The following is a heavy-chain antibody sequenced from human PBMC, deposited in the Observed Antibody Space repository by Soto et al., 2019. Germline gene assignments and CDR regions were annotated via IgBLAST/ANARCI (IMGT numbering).Heavy chain of an antibody. J-gene: IGHJ4*02. V-gene: IGHV4-31*03. Sequence: SETLSLTCTVSGGSISSGGYYWSWIRQHPGKGLEWIGYIYYSGSTYYNPSLKSRVTISVDTSKNQFSLKLSSVTAADTAVYYCARDGVYYDSSGYYPDYWGQGTRVTSPQ. CDR3: ARDGVYYDSSGYYPDY. D-gene: IGHD3-22*01. CDR2: IYYSGST. CDR1: GGSISSGGYY.